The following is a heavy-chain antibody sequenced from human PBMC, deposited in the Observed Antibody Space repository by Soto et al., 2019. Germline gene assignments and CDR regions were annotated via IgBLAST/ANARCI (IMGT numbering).Heavy chain of an antibody. V-gene: IGHV3-30*02. CDR3: ATSTLTDAFDI. CDR1: RFSFSDYG. D-gene: IGHD2-15*01. CDR2: IRDDGSAT. Sequence: QVQLVESGGGVVQPGGSRRLSCEASRFSFSDYGMHWVRQAPGKGLEWVALIRDDGSATYYSDSVKGRFAISRDNSKNTLYLQMNRLRAEDTAVYYCATSTLTDAFDIWGQGTGVSVSS. J-gene: IGHJ3*02.